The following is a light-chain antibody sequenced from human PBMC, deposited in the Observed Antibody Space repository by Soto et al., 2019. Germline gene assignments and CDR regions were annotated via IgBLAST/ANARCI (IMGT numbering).Light chain of an antibody. CDR1: QSVSSNY. CDR3: QKYGSSPT. J-gene: IGKJ5*01. Sequence: DIVLTQSPDTLSLSPGERSTLSCRASQSVSSNYLAWYQQKPGQAPRLLIYDASSRATGIPDRFSGSGSGTDFTLSISGLEPEDFAVYYCQKYGSSPTFGQGTRLEI. V-gene: IGKV3-20*01. CDR2: DAS.